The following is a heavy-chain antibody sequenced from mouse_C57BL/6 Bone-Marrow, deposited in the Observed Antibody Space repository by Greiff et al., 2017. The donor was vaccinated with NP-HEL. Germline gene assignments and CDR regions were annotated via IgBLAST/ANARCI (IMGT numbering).Heavy chain of an antibody. V-gene: IGHV14-3*01. CDR3: ASHFYGSSYWYFDV. D-gene: IGHD1-1*01. Sequence: LVESVAELVRPGASVKLSCTASGFNIKNTYMHWVKQRPEQGLEWIGRIDPANGNTKYAPKFQGKATITADTSSNTAYLQLSSLTSEDTAIYYCASHFYGSSYWYFDVWGTGTTVTVSS. J-gene: IGHJ1*03. CDR2: IDPANGNT. CDR1: GFNIKNTY.